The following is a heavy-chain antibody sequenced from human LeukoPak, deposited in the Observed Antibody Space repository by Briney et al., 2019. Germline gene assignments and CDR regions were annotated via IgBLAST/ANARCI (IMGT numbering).Heavy chain of an antibody. D-gene: IGHD5-24*01. Sequence: GGSLRLSCAASGFTFSTYTMNWVRQAPGKGREWVSSITSTSSYIYYADSVKGRFTMSRDNAKSSLYLQMNSLRAEDTAVYYCARDAGGYNSDYWGQGTLVTVSS. CDR2: ITSTSSYI. CDR1: GFTFSTYT. J-gene: IGHJ4*02. CDR3: ARDAGGYNSDY. V-gene: IGHV3-21*01.